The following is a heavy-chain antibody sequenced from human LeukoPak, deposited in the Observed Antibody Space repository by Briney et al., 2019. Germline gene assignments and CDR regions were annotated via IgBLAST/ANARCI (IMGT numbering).Heavy chain of an antibody. Sequence: SETLSLTCTVSGGSISSYYWSWIRQPPGKGLEWIGYIYYSGSTNYNPSLKSRVTISVDTSKNQFSLKLSSVTAADTAVYYCARVSDGSSQVDYWGQGTLVTVSS. J-gene: IGHJ4*02. V-gene: IGHV4-59*01. CDR1: GGSISSYY. CDR2: IYYSGST. CDR3: ARVSDGSSQVDY. D-gene: IGHD6-6*01.